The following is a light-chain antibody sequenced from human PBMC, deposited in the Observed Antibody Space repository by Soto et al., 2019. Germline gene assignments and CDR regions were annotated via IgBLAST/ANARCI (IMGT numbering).Light chain of an antibody. CDR2: ANN. Sequence: QSVLTQPPSASGTPGQRVTISCSGSSSNIGSNTVNWYQQLPGTAPKLLIHANNQRPSGVPDRFSGSKSGTSASPAISWLQSEEADYYCAAWDDSLNGYVFXTGTNVTVL. CDR1: SSNIGSNT. V-gene: IGLV1-44*01. J-gene: IGLJ1*01. CDR3: AAWDDSLNGYV.